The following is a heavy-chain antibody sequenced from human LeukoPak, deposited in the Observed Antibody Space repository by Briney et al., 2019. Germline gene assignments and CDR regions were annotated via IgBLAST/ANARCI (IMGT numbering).Heavy chain of an antibody. CDR1: GGSISSYH. J-gene: IGHJ4*02. CDR3: AKTAAGDPLFDY. Sequence: PSETLSLTCTVCGGSISSYHWSWIRQPPGKGLEWIGYIYYSGSTNYNPSLKSRVTISVDTSKNQYSLKLSSVTAADTAVYYCAKTAAGDPLFDYWGQGTLVTVSS. V-gene: IGHV4-59*01. D-gene: IGHD6-13*01. CDR2: IYYSGST.